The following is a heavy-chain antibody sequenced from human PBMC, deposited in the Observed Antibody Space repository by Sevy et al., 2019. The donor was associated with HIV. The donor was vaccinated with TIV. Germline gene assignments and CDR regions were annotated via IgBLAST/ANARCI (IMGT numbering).Heavy chain of an antibody. D-gene: IGHD6-13*01. CDR2: IITISGTT. Sequence: ASVKVSCKTSGGTFSGYSISWLRQAPGQGLEWMGGIITISGTTNYLQRFQGRITITADVSTRTVYMELRSLRIEDTAIYFCARDRDRGYFDPWGQGTLVTVSS. CDR3: ARDRDRGYFDP. J-gene: IGHJ5*02. V-gene: IGHV1-69*13. CDR1: GGTFSGYS.